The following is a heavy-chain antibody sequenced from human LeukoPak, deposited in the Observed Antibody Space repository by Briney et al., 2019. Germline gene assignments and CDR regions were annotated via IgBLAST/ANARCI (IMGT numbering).Heavy chain of an antibody. J-gene: IGHJ6*03. V-gene: IGHV3-64*01. CDR1: GFNFSSYG. CDR3: ARGNYYGSGSYYYYYYYMDV. CDR2: ISSKGGST. D-gene: IGHD3-10*01. Sequence: GGSLRLSCAASGFNFSSYGMSWVRQAPGKGLEYVSAISSKGGSTYYANSVKGRFTISRDNSKNTLYLQMGSLRAEDMAVYYCARGNYYGSGSYYYYYYYMDVWGKGTTVTISS.